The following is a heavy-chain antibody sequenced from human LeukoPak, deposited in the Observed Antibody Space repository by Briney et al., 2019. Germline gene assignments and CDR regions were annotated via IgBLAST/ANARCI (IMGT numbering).Heavy chain of an antibody. D-gene: IGHD1-26*01. CDR1: GFTFSSYE. J-gene: IGHJ4*02. V-gene: IGHV3-48*03. CDR2: ISSSGTI. Sequence: GGSLRLSCAASGFTFSSYEMNWVRQTPGKGLEWVSYISSSGTIYYADSVKGRFTISRDNAKDSLYLQMNSLSAEDTALYYCARWGVGDYWGQGTLVTVSS. CDR3: ARWGVGDY.